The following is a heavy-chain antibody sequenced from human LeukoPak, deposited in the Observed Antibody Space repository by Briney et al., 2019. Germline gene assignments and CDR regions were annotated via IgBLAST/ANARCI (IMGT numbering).Heavy chain of an antibody. D-gene: IGHD7-27*01. CDR1: GFTFSSYG. V-gene: IGHV3-23*01. J-gene: IGHJ4*02. CDR3: AKDGSGERGYFDY. Sequence: GGTLRLFCAASGFTFSSYGMSWVRQAPGKGLEWVSAISGRAGSTYYADSVKGRFTISRDNSKNTLYLQMNSLRAEDTAVYYCAKDGSGERGYFDYWGQGTLVTVSS. CDR2: ISGRAGST.